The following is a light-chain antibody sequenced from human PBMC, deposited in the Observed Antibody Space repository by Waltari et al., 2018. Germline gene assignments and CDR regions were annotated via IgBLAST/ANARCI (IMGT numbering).Light chain of an antibody. CDR3: AAWXXSLGGHVV. V-gene: IGLV1-47*01. J-gene: IGLJ2*01. CDR1: NSNIGNNY. CDR2: RSN. Sequence: QSVLTQPPSASGTPGQRVTISCSGSNSNIGNNYVYWYQQLPGSVPKLLIYRSNQRPSGVPDRLSGSRSGTSASLAISGXRSEDEAEYYCAAWXXSLGGHVVFGGGTKLTVL.